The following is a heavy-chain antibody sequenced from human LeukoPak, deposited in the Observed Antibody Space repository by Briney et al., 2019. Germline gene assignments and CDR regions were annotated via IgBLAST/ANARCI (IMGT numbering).Heavy chain of an antibody. J-gene: IGHJ5*02. Sequence: SQTLSLTCAISGDSVSSNSAAWNWIRQSPSGGLEWLGRTYYRSKWYNDYAVSVKSRITINPDTSKNQFSLQLNSVTPEDTAVYYCAREQSSGWYRFVGWFDPWGQGTLVTVSS. V-gene: IGHV6-1*01. D-gene: IGHD6-19*01. CDR1: GDSVSSNSAA. CDR3: AREQSSGWYRFVGWFDP. CDR2: TYYRSKWYN.